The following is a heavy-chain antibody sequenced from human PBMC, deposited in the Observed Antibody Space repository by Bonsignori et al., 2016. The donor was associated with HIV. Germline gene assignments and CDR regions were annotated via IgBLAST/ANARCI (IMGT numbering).Heavy chain of an antibody. CDR1: GFSLSTRGVG. CDR3: AHITVYYYDSSGYFHGNYCYMDV. D-gene: IGHD3-22*01. CDR2: TYWDDDQ. Sequence: SGPTLVKPTQTLTLTCTFSGFSLSTRGVGVGWIRQPPGKALEWLALTYWDDDQRFSPSLRSRLTITKDTSKNQVVLTMTNMDPVDTATYYCAHITVYYYDSSGYFHGNYCYMDVWGKGTTVTVSS. J-gene: IGHJ6*03. V-gene: IGHV2-5*02.